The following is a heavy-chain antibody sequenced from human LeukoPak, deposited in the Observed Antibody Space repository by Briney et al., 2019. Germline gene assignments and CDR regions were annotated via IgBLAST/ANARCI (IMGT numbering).Heavy chain of an antibody. CDR3: ARKKPLGYCSSTSCYSDYYYGMDV. CDR1: GFTFSNAW. V-gene: IGHV3-7*03. Sequence: HPGGSLRLSCAASGFTFSNAWMSWVRQAPGKGLEWVANIKQDGSEKYYVDSVKGRFTISRDNAKNSLYLQMNSLRAEDTAVYYCARKKPLGYCSSTSCYSDYYYGMDVWGKGTTVTVSS. CDR2: IKQDGSEK. J-gene: IGHJ6*04. D-gene: IGHD2-2*01.